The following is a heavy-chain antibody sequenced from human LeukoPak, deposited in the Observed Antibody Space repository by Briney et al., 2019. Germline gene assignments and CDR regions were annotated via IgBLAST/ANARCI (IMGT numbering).Heavy chain of an antibody. V-gene: IGHV1-8*02. D-gene: IGHD4-17*01. CDR3: ARLVNQFDYVTGRFDY. Sequence: ASVKVSCKASGYTFTTHDINWVRQAPGRGLEWMGWMNPNSGNTGFAQKFQGRVTITRNTSISTAYLELSSLRSEDTAVYYCARLVNQFDYVTGRFDYWGQGTLVTVSS. CDR2: MNPNSGNT. CDR1: GYTFTTHD. J-gene: IGHJ4*02.